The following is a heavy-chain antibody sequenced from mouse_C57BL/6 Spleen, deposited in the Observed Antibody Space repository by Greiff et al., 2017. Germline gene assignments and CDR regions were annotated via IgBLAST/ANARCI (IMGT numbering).Heavy chain of an antibody. D-gene: IGHD1-1*01. V-gene: IGHV1-80*01. CDR1: GYAFSSYW. CDR3: AREGITEVAY. CDR2: IYPGDGDT. Sequence: QVQLQQSGAELVKPGASVKISCKASGYAFSSYWMNWVKQRPGQGLEWIGQIYPGDGDTNYNGKFKGKATLTADTSSSTAYMQLSSLTSEDSAVYFWAREGITEVAYWGQGTLVTVAA. J-gene: IGHJ3*01.